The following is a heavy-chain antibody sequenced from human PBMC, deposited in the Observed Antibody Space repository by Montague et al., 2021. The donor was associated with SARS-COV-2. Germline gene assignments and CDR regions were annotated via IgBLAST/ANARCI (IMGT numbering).Heavy chain of an antibody. V-gene: IGHV4-59*01. CDR2: IYYSGST. CDR3: ARLLRSCSNGVCRTYYYYAMDV. CDR1: GGSFGDDH. Sequence: SETLSLTCGVYGGSFGDDHWSWIRQSPGKGLEWIGYIYYSGSTKYNPFLESRVTVSVDRSKNQVSLKLSSVTPADTAVYYCARLLRSCSNGVCRTYYYYAMDVWGQGTTVTVSS. J-gene: IGHJ6*02. D-gene: IGHD2-8*01.